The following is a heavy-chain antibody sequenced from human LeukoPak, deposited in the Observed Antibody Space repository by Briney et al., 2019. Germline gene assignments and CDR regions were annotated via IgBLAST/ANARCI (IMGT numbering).Heavy chain of an antibody. CDR2: FSSSSSTI. V-gene: IGHV3-48*01. CDR3: ARIVAGMAVSRHQIFDY. D-gene: IGHD6-19*01. CDR1: GFTFNRYW. J-gene: IGHJ4*02. Sequence: GGSLRLSCAASGFTFNRYWMSWVRQAPGKGLEWVSYFSSSSSTIYYADSVKGRFTISRDNAKNSLYLQMNSLRAEDTAVYYCARIVAGMAVSRHQIFDYWGQGTLVTVSS.